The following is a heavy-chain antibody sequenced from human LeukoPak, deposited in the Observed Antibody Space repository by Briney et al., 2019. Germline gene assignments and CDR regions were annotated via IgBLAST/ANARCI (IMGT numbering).Heavy chain of an antibody. Sequence: GESLRLSCAASGFTFSSYEMNWVRQAPGKGLGWVSYIRGSGDTIYYADSVKGRFTISRDNAENSLYLQMTSLRAEDTALYYCARERNGVFDYWGQGTLVTVSS. CDR3: ARERNGVFDY. D-gene: IGHD3-10*01. CDR2: IRGSGDTI. CDR1: GFTFSSYE. V-gene: IGHV3-48*03. J-gene: IGHJ4*02.